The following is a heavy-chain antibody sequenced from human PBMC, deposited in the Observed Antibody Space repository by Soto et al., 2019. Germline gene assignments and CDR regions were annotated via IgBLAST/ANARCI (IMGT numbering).Heavy chain of an antibody. CDR3: ARSERLETGVTFDY. D-gene: IGHD7-27*01. J-gene: IGHJ4*02. CDR1: GGTFSSYT. V-gene: IGHV1-69*02. Sequence: QVQLVQSGAEVKKPGSSVKVSCKASGGTFSSYTISWVRQAPGQGLEWMGRIIPILGIANYAQKFQGRVTITADKSTSTAYMELSSLRSEDTAVYYCARSERLETGVTFDYWGQGPLVTVSS. CDR2: IIPILGIA.